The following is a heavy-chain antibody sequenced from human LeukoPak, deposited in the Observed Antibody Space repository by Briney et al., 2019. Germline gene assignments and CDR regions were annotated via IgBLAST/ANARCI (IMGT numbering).Heavy chain of an antibody. CDR1: GYTFTRYY. J-gene: IGHJ4*02. CDR2: INPNSGGT. D-gene: IGHD3-3*01. CDR3: ARTASITIFGVPFPGY. V-gene: IGHV1-2*02. Sequence: ASVKVSCKASGYTFTRYYMHWVRQAPGQGLEWMGWINPNSGGTNYAQKFQGRVTMPRDTSISTAYMELSRLRSDDTAVYYCARTASITIFGVPFPGYWGQGTLVTVSS.